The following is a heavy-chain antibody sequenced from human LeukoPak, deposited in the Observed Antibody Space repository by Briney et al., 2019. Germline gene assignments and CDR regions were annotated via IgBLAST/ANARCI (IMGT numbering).Heavy chain of an antibody. CDR1: GFTFSTYA. J-gene: IGHJ4*02. CDR3: AKFEGLCGSANTCYHFDC. Sequence: PGGSLRLSCDASGFTFSTYAMSGVRQAPGGGREWVSGLSGSGGSTWYADSVKGRFTISRDNSKNTVYLHMNSLRAEDTAVYYCAKFEGLCGSANTCYHFDCWGQGTLVTVSS. D-gene: IGHD2-2*01. CDR2: LSGSGGST. V-gene: IGHV3-23*01.